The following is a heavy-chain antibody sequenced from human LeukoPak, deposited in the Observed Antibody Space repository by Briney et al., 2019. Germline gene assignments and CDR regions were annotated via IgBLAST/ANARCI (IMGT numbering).Heavy chain of an antibody. D-gene: IGHD6-13*01. CDR2: INTNTGNP. Sequence: ASVKVSCKASGYTFTSYAMNWVRQAPGQGLEWMGWINTNTGNPTYAQGFTGRFVFSLDTSVSTAYLQISSLKAEDTAVYYCARGTSSWYWEWYYYYMDVWGKGTTVTVSS. CDR3: ARGTSSWYWEWYYYYMDV. J-gene: IGHJ6*03. CDR1: GYTFTSYA. V-gene: IGHV7-4-1*02.